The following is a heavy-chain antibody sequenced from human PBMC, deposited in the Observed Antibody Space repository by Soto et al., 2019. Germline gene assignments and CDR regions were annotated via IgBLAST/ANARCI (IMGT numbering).Heavy chain of an antibody. Sequence: QVQLVQSGAEVKKPGASVRVSCKTSGYTFNTFGVNWVRQAPGQGLEWMGWISAYSGDTVYAQKFQGRVTVTTDTSTSTAYMELRSLTSDDAAMYYWAREIAWYMFDSWGQGTLVTVSS. CDR3: AREIAWYMFDS. V-gene: IGHV1-18*01. J-gene: IGHJ4*02. CDR1: GYTFNTFG. D-gene: IGHD6-13*01. CDR2: ISAYSGDT.